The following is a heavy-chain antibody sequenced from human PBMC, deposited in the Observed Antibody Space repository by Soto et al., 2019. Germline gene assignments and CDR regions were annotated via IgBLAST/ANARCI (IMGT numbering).Heavy chain of an antibody. J-gene: IGHJ4*02. D-gene: IGHD3-16*01. CDR2: IKSKTDGGTT. V-gene: IGHV3-15*01. CDR3: TTDVWVYFRSDY. Sequence: GSLRLSCAASGFTFSNAWMSWVRQAPGKGLEWVGRIKSKTDGGTTDYAAPVKGRCTISRDDSKNTLYLQMNNLKIEDTAVYYCTTDVWVYFRSDYWGQGTPVTVSS. CDR1: GFTFSNAW.